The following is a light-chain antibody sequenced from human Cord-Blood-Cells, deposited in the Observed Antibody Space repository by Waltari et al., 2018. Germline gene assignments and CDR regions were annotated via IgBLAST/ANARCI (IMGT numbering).Light chain of an antibody. J-gene: IGLJ1*01. CDR1: SSDVGSYNL. CDR3: CSYAGSSTYV. V-gene: IGLV2-23*01. CDR2: EGS. Sequence: QSALTQPASVSGSPGQSITISCTGTSSDVGSYNLVSWYQQHPGKAPKLMIYEGSKRPSGVSNRFSGSKSGNTASQTISGLQAEDEADYYCCSYAGSSTYVVGTGTKVTVL.